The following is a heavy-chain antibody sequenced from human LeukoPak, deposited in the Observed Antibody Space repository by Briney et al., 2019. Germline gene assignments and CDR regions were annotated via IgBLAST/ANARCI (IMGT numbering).Heavy chain of an antibody. J-gene: IGHJ5*02. Sequence: SVKVSCKASGGTFSSYAISWVRQAPGQGLEWMGGITPIFGTANYAQKFQGRVTITADESTSTAYMELSSLRSEDTAVYYCARDKESAGYYSGWFDPWGQGTLVTVSS. D-gene: IGHD3-22*01. V-gene: IGHV1-69*13. CDR2: ITPIFGTA. CDR3: ARDKESAGYYSGWFDP. CDR1: GGTFSSYA.